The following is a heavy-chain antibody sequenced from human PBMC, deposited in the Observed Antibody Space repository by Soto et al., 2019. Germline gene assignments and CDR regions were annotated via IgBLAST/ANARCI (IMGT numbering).Heavy chain of an antibody. D-gene: IGHD4-17*01. CDR2: IWYDGSNK. J-gene: IGHJ3*02. CDR3: AIATNDYGDYSDAFDI. V-gene: IGHV3-33*01. Sequence: QVQLVESGGGVVQPGRSLRLSCAASGFTFSSYGMHWVRQAPGKGLEWVAVIWYDGSNKYYADSVKGRFTISRDNSKNTLYLQMNSLRAEDTAVYYCAIATNDYGDYSDAFDIWGQGTMVTVSS. CDR1: GFTFSSYG.